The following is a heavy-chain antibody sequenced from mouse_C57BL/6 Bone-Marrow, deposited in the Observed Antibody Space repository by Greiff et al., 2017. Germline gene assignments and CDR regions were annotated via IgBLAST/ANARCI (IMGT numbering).Heavy chain of an antibody. CDR2: ISGGGGNT. V-gene: IGHV5-9*01. Sequence: EVQVVESGGGLVKPGGSLKLSCAASGFTFSSYTMSWVRQTPEKRLAWVATISGGGGNTYYPDSVKGRFTISRDNAKNTLYLQMSSLRSEDTALYYCARQGEWGQGTLVTVSA. J-gene: IGHJ3*02. CDR3: ARQGE. CDR1: GFTFSSYT.